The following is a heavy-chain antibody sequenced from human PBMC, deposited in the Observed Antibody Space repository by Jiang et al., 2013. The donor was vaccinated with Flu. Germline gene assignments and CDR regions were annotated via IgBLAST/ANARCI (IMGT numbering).Heavy chain of an antibody. CDR2: IYYSGST. Sequence: GLVKPSQTLSLTCTVSGGSISSGGYYWSWIRQHPGKGLEWIGYIYYSGSTYYNPSLKSRVTISVDTSKNQFSLKLTSVTAADTATYHCARGPGDLVVVPPAVACMDVWGQGTTVTVAS. J-gene: IGHJ6*02. CDR3: ARGPGDLVVVPPAVACMDV. D-gene: IGHD2-21*01. V-gene: IGHV4-31*03. CDR1: GGSISSGGYY.